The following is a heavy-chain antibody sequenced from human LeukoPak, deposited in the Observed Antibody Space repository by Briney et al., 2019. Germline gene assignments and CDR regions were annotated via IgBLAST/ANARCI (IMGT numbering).Heavy chain of an antibody. V-gene: IGHV4-4*02. CDR1: GGSISSSNW. D-gene: IGHD6-6*01. J-gene: IGHJ4*02. Sequence: SGTLSLTCAVSGGSISSSNWWSWVRQPPGKGLEWIGEIYHSGSTNYNPSLKSRVTISVDTSKNQFSLKLSSVTAADTAVYYCARLESSGYSSSDWGQGTLVTVSS. CDR3: ARLESSGYSSSD. CDR2: IYHSGST.